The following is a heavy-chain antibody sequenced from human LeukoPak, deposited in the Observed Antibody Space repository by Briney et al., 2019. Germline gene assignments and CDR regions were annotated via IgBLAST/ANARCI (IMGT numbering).Heavy chain of an antibody. CDR1: GGSISPFY. CDR2: IYYSGNT. Sequence: PSETLSLTCTVSGGSISPFYWNWIRQPPGKGLEWIGYIYYSGNTNLNPSLKSRVTISVDTSKNQFSLKLSSVTAADTAVYYCARVGSYNFDYWGQGTLVTVSS. J-gene: IGHJ4*02. D-gene: IGHD1-26*01. V-gene: IGHV4-59*01. CDR3: ARVGSYNFDY.